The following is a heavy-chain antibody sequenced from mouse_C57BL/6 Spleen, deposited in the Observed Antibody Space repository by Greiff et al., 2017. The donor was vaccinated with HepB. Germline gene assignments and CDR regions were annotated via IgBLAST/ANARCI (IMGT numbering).Heavy chain of an antibody. CDR3: TRPILPTTVVAFDY. CDR2: IYPGNSDT. CDR1: GYTFTSYW. V-gene: IGHV1-5*01. J-gene: IGHJ2*01. D-gene: IGHD1-1*01. Sequence: VQLQQSGTVLARPGASVKMSCKTSGYTFTSYWMHWVKQRPGQGLEWIGAIYPGNSDTSYNQKFKGKAKLTAVTSASTAYMELSSLTNEDSAVYYCTRPILPTTVVAFDYWGQGPTLTVSS.